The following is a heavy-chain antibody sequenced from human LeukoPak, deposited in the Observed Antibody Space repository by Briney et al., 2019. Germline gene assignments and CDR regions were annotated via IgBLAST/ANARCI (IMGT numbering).Heavy chain of an antibody. CDR2: IYSGGST. CDR1: GFTVSSNH. Sequence: GGSLRLSCAASGFTVSSNHMNWVRQAPGKGLEWVSVIYSGGSTSYADSVKGRFTISRDNSKNTLYLQMNSLRAEDTAVYYCASRNQYCGGDCFWAFDIWGQGTMVTVSS. V-gene: IGHV3-53*01. D-gene: IGHD2-21*02. CDR3: ASRNQYCGGDCFWAFDI. J-gene: IGHJ3*02.